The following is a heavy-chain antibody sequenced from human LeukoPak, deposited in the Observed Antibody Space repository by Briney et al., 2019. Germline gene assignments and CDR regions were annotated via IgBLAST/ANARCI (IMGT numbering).Heavy chain of an antibody. CDR2: IHYSGSG. J-gene: IGHJ2*01. CDR1: GGSISTYY. CDR3: ARDPAIRYFDL. V-gene: IGHV4-59*01. Sequence: PSETLSLTCTVSGGSISTYYWSWIRQPPGKGLEWIGYIHYSGSGNNNPSLKSRVTMSVDTSKNQFSLRLSSVTAADTAVYYCARDPAIRYFDLWGRGTLVTVSS.